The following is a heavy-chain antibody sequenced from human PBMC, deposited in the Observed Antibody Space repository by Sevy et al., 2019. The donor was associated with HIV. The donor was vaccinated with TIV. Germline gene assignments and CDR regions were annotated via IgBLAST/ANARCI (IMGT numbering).Heavy chain of an antibody. V-gene: IGHV1-24*01. CDR1: RYSLTELS. CDR2: FDPEDGKT. CDR3: VGSRSGLPHFDY. D-gene: IGHD5-12*01. J-gene: IGHJ4*02. Sequence: ASVKVSCKVSRYSLTELSMHCVRQAPGKGLEWMGGFDPEDGKTIYAQKFQGRVTMTEDTSTDTAYMELSSLRSEDTAVFYCVGSRSGLPHFDYWGQGTLVTVSS.